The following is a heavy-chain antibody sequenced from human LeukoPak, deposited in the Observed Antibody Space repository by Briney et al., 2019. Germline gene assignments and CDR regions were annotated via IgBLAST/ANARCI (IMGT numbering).Heavy chain of an antibody. CDR3: ARLFDNWEIDY. CDR1: GYIFTGYY. D-gene: IGHD1-1*01. CDR2: INPNNGDT. Sequence: GASVKVSCKASGYIFTGYYMHWVRQAPGQGLEWMGWINPNNGDTNYAQKFQGRVTVTRDTSISTAYMELSRLRSDDTAVYYCARLFDNWEIDYWGLGTLVTVSS. V-gene: IGHV1-2*02. J-gene: IGHJ4*02.